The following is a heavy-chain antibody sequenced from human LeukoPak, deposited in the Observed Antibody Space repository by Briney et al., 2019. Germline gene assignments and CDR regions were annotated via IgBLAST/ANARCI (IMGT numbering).Heavy chain of an antibody. CDR2: ISDNGDST. V-gene: IGHV3-64*01. CDR1: GFTFSNYA. CDR3: ARVGLSYDYGDY. Sequence: PGGSLRLSCAASGFTFSNYAMHSVRQAPGKGLEYVSGISDNGDSTYYANSVKGRFTISRDNSKNTLYLQRGSLRAEDMAVYYCARVGLSYDYGDYWGQGTLVTVSS. D-gene: IGHD3-16*02. J-gene: IGHJ4*02.